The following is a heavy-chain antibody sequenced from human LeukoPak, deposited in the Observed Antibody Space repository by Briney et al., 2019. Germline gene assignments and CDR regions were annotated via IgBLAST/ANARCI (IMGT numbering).Heavy chain of an antibody. CDR1: GYTFTSYG. CDR3: ARGQGSYRPTHFDY. Sequence: ASVTVSFKASGYTFTSYGISWVRQAPGQGLEWMGWISAYNGNTNYAQKLQGRVTMTTDTSTSTAYMELRSLRSDDTAVYYCARGQGSYRPTHFDYWGQGTLVTVSS. V-gene: IGHV1-18*01. CDR2: ISAYNGNT. J-gene: IGHJ4*02. D-gene: IGHD3-16*02.